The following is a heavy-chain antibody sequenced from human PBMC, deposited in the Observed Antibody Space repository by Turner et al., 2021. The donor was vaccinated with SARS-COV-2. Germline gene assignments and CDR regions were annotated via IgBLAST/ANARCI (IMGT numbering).Heavy chain of an antibody. CDR1: GYTRPELS. V-gene: IGHV1-24*01. J-gene: IGHJ6*02. D-gene: IGHD3-3*01. Sequence: QVQLVQSGAEVKKPGASVKVSCKVSGYTRPELSMHWVRQAPGKGLELMGGVDLEDGETIYAQKFQGRVTMTEDTSTDTAYMELSSLRSEDTAVYYCATSNTIFGVVTNYYYYYGMDVWGQGTTVTVSS. CDR2: VDLEDGET. CDR3: ATSNTIFGVVTNYYYYYGMDV.